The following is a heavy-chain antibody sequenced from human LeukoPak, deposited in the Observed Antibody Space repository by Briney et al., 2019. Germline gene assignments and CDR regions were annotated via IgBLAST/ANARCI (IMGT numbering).Heavy chain of an antibody. D-gene: IGHD4-17*01. CDR2: IYPGDSDT. CDR1: GYSFNIYW. Sequence: GESLKISCKGSGYSFNIYWIGWVRQMPGKGLEWMGIIYPGDSDTRYSPSFQGQVTISADKSSSTAYLQWSSLKASDTAIYYCARRGYGDGRDYWGQGSLVTVSS. J-gene: IGHJ4*02. CDR3: ARRGYGDGRDY. V-gene: IGHV5-51*01.